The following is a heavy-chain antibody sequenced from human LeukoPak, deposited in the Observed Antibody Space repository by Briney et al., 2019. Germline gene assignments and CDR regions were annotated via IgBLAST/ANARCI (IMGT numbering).Heavy chain of an antibody. CDR2: ISAYNGNT. Sequence: ASVKVSCKASGYTFTSYGISWVRQAPGHGLEWMGWISAYNGNTNYAQKLQGRVTMTTDTSTSTAYMELRSLRSDDTAVYYCASERGEVGATRAFDIWGQGTMVTVSS. V-gene: IGHV1-18*01. CDR1: GYTFTSYG. CDR3: ASERGEVGATRAFDI. J-gene: IGHJ3*02. D-gene: IGHD1-26*01.